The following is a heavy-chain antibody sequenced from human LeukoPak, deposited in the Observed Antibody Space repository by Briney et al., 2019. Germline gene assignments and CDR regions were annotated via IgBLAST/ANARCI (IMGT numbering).Heavy chain of an antibody. CDR1: GGTFSSYA. J-gene: IGHJ3*02. V-gene: IGHV1-69*04. CDR2: IIPIFGIA. Sequence: SAKVSCKASGGTFSSYAISWVRQAPGQGLEWMGRIIPIFGIANYAQKFQGRVTITVDKSTSTAYMELSSLRSEDTAVYYCARDAIDAFDIWGQGTMVTVSS. CDR3: ARDAIDAFDI.